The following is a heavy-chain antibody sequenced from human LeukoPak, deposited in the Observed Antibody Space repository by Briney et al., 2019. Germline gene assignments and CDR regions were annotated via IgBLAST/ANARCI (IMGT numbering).Heavy chain of an antibody. D-gene: IGHD3-10*01. Sequence: GGSLRLSCAASGFAFNTYAMRWVRQAPGQGLEWVALIWNDGSHKFYSNSVSGQITTSRDNSKNTVSLQMNNLRPEDTAVYYCAGGIFGSGSYPDFWGQGTLVSVPS. J-gene: IGHJ4*02. CDR3: AGGIFGSGSYPDF. CDR2: IWNDGSHK. V-gene: IGHV3-33*01. CDR1: GFAFNTYA.